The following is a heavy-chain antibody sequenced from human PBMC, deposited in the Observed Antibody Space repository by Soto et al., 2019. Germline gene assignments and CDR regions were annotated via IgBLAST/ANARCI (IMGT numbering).Heavy chain of an antibody. V-gene: IGHV4-31*03. J-gene: IGHJ5*02. CDR1: GDSISGGASF. Sequence: QVQLQESGPGLVKPSETLSLTCTVSGDSISGGASFWIWTRQPPGKVLEWIANVYYSGSSYYNPSLKSRLTISVDTTKHQFSLQLKSMTAADTAVYYCAKLSCTSSTCYFPGWFDPWGQGTLVTVSS. CDR3: AKLSCTSSTCYFPGWFDP. CDR2: VYYSGSS. D-gene: IGHD2-2*01.